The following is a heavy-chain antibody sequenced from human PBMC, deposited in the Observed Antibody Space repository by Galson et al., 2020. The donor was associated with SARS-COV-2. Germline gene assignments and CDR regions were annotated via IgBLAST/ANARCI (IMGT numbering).Heavy chain of an antibody. V-gene: IGHV3-23*01. CDR1: GFTFSSYA. J-gene: IGHJ4*02. D-gene: IGHD3-3*01. CDR2: ISGSGGST. CDR3: AKVDLGGGDFGSGYDY. Sequence: GESLKISCAASGFTFSSYAMSWVRQAPGKGLEWVSAISGSGGSTYYADSVKGRFTISRDNSKNTLYLQMNSLRAEDTAVYYCAKVDLGGGDFGSGYDYWGQGTLVTVSS.